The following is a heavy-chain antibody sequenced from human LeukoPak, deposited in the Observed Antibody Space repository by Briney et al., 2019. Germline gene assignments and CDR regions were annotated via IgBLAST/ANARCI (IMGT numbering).Heavy chain of an antibody. CDR2: ISGSGGST. J-gene: IGHJ3*02. CDR1: GFTFSSYA. D-gene: IGHD2-2*01. V-gene: IGHV3-23*01. Sequence: GGSLRLSCAASGFTFSSYAMSWVRRAPGKGLEWVSAISGSGGSTYYADSVKGRFTISRDNSKNTLYLQMNSLRAEDTAVYYCAKDQEVVVVPAAIDAFDIWGQGAMVTVSS. CDR3: AKDQEVVVVPAAIDAFDI.